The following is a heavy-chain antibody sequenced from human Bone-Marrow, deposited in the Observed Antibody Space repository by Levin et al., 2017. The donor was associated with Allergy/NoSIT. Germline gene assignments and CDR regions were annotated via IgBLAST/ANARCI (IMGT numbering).Heavy chain of an antibody. CDR2: IYSGGNT. J-gene: IGHJ6*02. CDR3: ATMSSPSYYYALDV. Sequence: QAGGSLRLSCAASGFSVSDNYLAWVRQAPGRGLEWVSIIYSGGNTYDADAVRGRFTISKDSSQNSLFLQMNDLRAEDTATYFCATMSSPSYYYALDVWGRGTTVTVSS. CDR1: GFSVSDNY. V-gene: IGHV3-53*01.